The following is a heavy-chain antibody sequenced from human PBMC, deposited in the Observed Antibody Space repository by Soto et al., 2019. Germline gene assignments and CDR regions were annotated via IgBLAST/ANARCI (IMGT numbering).Heavy chain of an antibody. CDR3: ARDSYYSYMDV. V-gene: IGHV4-59*02. CDR1: GCSVSTYS. Sequence: SXSLTCTVSGCSVSTYSWRWIRQPPGKELEWVGYISYSGSTNYNPSLKSRVTISRVTSKNQFFLNLGSMTAADTAVYYCARDSYYSYMDVWGKGTTVTVSS. CDR2: ISYSGST. J-gene: IGHJ6*03.